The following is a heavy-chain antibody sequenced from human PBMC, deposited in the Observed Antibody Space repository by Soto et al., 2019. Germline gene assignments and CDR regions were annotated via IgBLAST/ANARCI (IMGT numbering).Heavy chain of an antibody. CDR3: SMSDYYYYGMDV. V-gene: IGHV4-30-4*01. D-gene: IGHD3-10*02. CDR1: GGSISSGDYY. CDR2: IYYSGST. Sequence: PSETLSLTCTVSGGSISSGDYYWSWIRQPPGKGLEWIGYIYYSGSTYYNPSLKSRVTISVDTSKNQFSLKLSSMTAADTAVYYCSMSDYYYYGMDVWGQGTTVTVSS. J-gene: IGHJ6*02.